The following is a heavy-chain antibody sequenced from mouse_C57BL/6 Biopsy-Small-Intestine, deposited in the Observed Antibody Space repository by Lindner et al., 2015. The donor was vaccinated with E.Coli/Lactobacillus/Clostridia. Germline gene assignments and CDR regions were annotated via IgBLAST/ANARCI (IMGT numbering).Heavy chain of an antibody. Sequence: VQLQESGPELVKPGASVKMSCKASGYSFTGYNMHWVKQSPGKSLEWIGYIDPYNGATRYNQKFKGKATLTVDKSSSTAYMQLNSLTSEDSAVYYCASYSNYWFAYWGQGTLVTVSA. CDR2: IDPYNGAT. J-gene: IGHJ3*01. V-gene: IGHV1S135*01. CDR1: GYSFTGYN. CDR3: ASYSNYWFAY. D-gene: IGHD2-5*01.